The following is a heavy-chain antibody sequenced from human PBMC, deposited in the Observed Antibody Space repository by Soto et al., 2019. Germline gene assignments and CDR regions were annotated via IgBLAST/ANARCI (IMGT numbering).Heavy chain of an antibody. D-gene: IGHD1-26*01. J-gene: IGHJ4*02. Sequence: EVQLLESGGGLVQPGGSLRLSCAASGFTFSSYAMRWVRQAPGKGLEWVSAISGSGGSTYYADSVKGRFTVSRDTSKNTRYLQMNSLRAEDTAVYFGAGRGSGSYYDYWGQGTLVTVSS. V-gene: IGHV3-23*01. CDR3: AGRGSGSYYDY. CDR2: ISGSGGST. CDR1: GFTFSSYA.